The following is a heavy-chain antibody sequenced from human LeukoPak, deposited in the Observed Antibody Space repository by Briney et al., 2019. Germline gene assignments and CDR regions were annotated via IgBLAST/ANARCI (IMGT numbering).Heavy chain of an antibody. CDR3: ARGHWQLEI. J-gene: IGHJ4*02. CDR2: ISWNSGSI. CDR1: GFTFDDYA. V-gene: IGHV3-9*01. Sequence: GRSLRLSCAASGFTFDDYAMHWVRQAPGKGLEWVSGISWNSGSIGYADSVKGRFTISRDNAKNSLYLQMNSLRAEDTAVYYCARGHWQLEIWGQGTLVTVST. D-gene: IGHD6-13*01.